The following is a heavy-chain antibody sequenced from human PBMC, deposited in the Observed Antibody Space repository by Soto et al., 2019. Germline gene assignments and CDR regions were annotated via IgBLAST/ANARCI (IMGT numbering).Heavy chain of an antibody. Sequence: PGESLKISCKGSGYSFTSYWISWVRQMPGKGLEWMGRIDPSDSYTNYSPSFQGHVTISADKSISTAYLQWSSLKASDTAMYYCARPRIPAAIVGLDYYGMDVWSQGTTVTVSS. D-gene: IGHD2-2*02. CDR1: GYSFTSYW. CDR2: IDPSDSYT. V-gene: IGHV5-10-1*01. CDR3: ARPRIPAAIVGLDYYGMDV. J-gene: IGHJ6*02.